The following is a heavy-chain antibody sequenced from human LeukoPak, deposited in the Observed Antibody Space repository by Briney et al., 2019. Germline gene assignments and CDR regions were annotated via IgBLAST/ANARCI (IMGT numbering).Heavy chain of an antibody. Sequence: PGGSLRLSCAASGFTFSSYGMHWVRQAPGKGLEWVAVISYDGSNKYYADSVKGRFTISRDNSKNTLYLQMNSLRAEDTAVYYCAKEPLLWFGAPSPHPTMDVWGQGTTVTVSS. J-gene: IGHJ6*02. CDR3: AKEPLLWFGAPSPHPTMDV. CDR1: GFTFSSYG. D-gene: IGHD3-10*01. CDR2: ISYDGSNK. V-gene: IGHV3-30*18.